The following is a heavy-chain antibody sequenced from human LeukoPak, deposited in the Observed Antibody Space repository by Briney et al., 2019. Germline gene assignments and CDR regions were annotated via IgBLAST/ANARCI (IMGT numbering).Heavy chain of an antibody. Sequence: GGSLRLPCAASGFTFSTYGMHWVRQAPGKGLEWVAVIWYDGSNKYYADSVKGRFTISRDNSKNTLYLQMNSLRAEDTAVYYCAKAPSGTPYQFDYWGQGTLVTVSS. J-gene: IGHJ4*02. V-gene: IGHV3-33*06. D-gene: IGHD3-10*01. CDR1: GFTFSTYG. CDR2: IWYDGSNK. CDR3: AKAPSGTPYQFDY.